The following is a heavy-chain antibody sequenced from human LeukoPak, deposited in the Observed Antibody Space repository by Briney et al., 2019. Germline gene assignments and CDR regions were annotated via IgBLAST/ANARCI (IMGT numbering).Heavy chain of an antibody. CDR1: GFTFSSYG. D-gene: IGHD3-16*01. CDR3: ARGEITFLFDY. V-gene: IGHV3-48*04. Sequence: GGSLRLSCAASGFTFSSYGMSWVRQAPGKGLEWVSYISSSGSTIYYADSVKGRFTISRDNAKNSLYLQMNSLRAEDTAVYYCARGEITFLFDYWGQGTLVTVSS. CDR2: ISSSGSTI. J-gene: IGHJ4*02.